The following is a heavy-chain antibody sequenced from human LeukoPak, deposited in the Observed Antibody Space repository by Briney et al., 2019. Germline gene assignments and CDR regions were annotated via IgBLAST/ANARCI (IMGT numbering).Heavy chain of an antibody. Sequence: GGSLRLSCAASGFTFSRYAMTWVRQAPGKGLEWVSAISGSGGSTYSADSVKGRFTISRDNSKNTLYLQMNSLRAEDTAMYYCAKVSLNMVNDAFDIWGQGTMVSVSS. J-gene: IGHJ3*02. V-gene: IGHV3-23*01. CDR3: AKVSLNMVNDAFDI. D-gene: IGHD4/OR15-4a*01. CDR2: ISGSGGST. CDR1: GFTFSRYA.